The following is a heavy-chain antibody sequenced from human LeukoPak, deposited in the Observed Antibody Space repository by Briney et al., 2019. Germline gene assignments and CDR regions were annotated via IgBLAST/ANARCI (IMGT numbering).Heavy chain of an antibody. D-gene: IGHD3-10*01. CDR1: GYTFTTYK. CDR2: INPSDGNT. V-gene: IGHV1-46*01. CDR3: AKDGGSYSTDY. J-gene: IGHJ4*02. Sequence: GASVKVSCKVSGYTFTTYKIHWVRQAPGQGLEWVGIINPSDGNTRNAQKFQGRVTMTRDTSTGTVYLELSSLRSEDTAVYYCAKDGGSYSTDYWGQGTLVTVSS.